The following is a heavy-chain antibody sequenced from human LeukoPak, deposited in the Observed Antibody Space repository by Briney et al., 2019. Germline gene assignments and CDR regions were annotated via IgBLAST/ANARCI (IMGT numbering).Heavy chain of an antibody. CDR3: ARVAPTSCGGDCYWEESIDY. J-gene: IGHJ4*02. Sequence: PSETLSLTCTVSGGSISSSSYYWGWIRQPPGKGLERIGSIYYSGSTYYNPSLKSRVTISVDTSKNQFSLKLSSVTAADTAVYYCARVAPTSCGGDCYWEESIDYWGQGTLVTVSS. CDR2: IYYSGST. D-gene: IGHD2-21*01. V-gene: IGHV4-39*01. CDR1: GGSISSSSYY.